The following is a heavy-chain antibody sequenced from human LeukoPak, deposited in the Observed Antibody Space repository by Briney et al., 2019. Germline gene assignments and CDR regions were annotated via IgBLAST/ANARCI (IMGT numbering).Heavy chain of an antibody. CDR2: IYPGDSDT. J-gene: IGHJ6*03. CDR3: ARNTYYYDSSGYGYYYYYMDV. Sequence: GESLKISCKGSGYSFTSYWIGWVRQMPGKGLEWMGIIYPGDSDTRYSPSFQGQVTISADKSISTAYLQWSSLKASDTAMYYCARNTYYYDSSGYGYYYYYMDVWGKGTTDTVSS. D-gene: IGHD3-22*01. V-gene: IGHV5-51*01. CDR1: GYSFTSYW.